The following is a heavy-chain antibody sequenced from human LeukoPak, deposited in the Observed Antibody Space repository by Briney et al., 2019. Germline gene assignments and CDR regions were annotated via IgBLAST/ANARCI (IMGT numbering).Heavy chain of an antibody. D-gene: IGHD3-22*01. J-gene: IGHJ4*02. Sequence: SETLSLTCAVYGGSFSGYYWSWIRQPPGKGLEWIGEINHSGSTNYNPSLKSRVTISVDTSKNQFSLKLSSVTAADTAVHYCAVTRAVSYYYDSSGYYSRPFDYWGQGTLVTVSS. CDR1: GGSFSGYY. CDR2: INHSGST. V-gene: IGHV4-34*01. CDR3: AVTRAVSYYYDSSGYYSRPFDY.